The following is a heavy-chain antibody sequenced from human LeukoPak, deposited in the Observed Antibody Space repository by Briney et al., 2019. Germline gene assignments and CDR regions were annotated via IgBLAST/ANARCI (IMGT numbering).Heavy chain of an antibody. CDR1: GASVTEYY. CDR2: SHYSGET. J-gene: IGHJ3*02. CDR3: ARQPGGTAAFDI. Sequence: SETLSLTCTGSGASVTEYYWSWIRQHPGKGLEWIAYSHYSGETKYNPSLKSRITISVDTSKNQFSLKLSSVTAADTAVYFCARQPGGTAAFDIWGQGTTVTVSA. D-gene: IGHD1-14*01. V-gene: IGHV4-59*08.